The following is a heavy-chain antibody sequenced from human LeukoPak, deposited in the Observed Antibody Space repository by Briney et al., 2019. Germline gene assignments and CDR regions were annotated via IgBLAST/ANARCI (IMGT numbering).Heavy chain of an antibody. CDR3: ARGVYHYGMDV. Sequence: SETLSLTCAVSGGSISSGGYSWSWIRQPPGKGLEWIGYIYHSGSTYYNPSLKSRVTISVDRSKNQFSLKLSSVTAADTAVYYCARGVYHYGMDVWGQGTTVTVSS. J-gene: IGHJ6*02. CDR1: GGSISSGGYS. V-gene: IGHV4-30-2*01. CDR2: IYHSGST.